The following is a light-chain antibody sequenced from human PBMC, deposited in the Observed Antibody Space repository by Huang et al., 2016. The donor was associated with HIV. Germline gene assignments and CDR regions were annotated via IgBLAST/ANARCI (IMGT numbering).Light chain of an antibody. Sequence: IVLTQSPATLSWYLGERVTPSCRASQSITNHLAWYQQRPGQAPRLLIYDASTRVAGVPARFSGSGSGTDVTLTISSLEPEDFALYYCQQHDSWLTFGGGTKVEV. CDR2: DAS. V-gene: IGKV3-11*01. CDR1: QSITNH. J-gene: IGKJ4*01. CDR3: QQHDSWLT.